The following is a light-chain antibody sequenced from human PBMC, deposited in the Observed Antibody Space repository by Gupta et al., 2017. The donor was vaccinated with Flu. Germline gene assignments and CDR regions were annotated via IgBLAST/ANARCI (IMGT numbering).Light chain of an antibody. V-gene: IGLV2-11*01. CDR1: SSDVGSSNR. J-gene: IGLJ1*01. Sequence: SAPTQPRSVSGPPGQSVTISCTGTSSDVGSSNRVSWYQQRPGKAPKLILYDVTERPSGVPDRFSGSKSGNTASLSISGLQADDEADYYCSSHAGRVTWLFGTGTTVTVL. CDR2: DVT. CDR3: SSHAGRVTWL.